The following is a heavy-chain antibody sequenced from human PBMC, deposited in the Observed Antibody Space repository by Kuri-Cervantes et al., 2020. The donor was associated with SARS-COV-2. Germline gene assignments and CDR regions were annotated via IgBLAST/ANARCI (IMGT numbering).Heavy chain of an antibody. J-gene: IGHJ6*02. CDR1: GYTFTSYG. V-gene: IGHV1-18*01. Sequence: ASVKVSCKVSGYTFTSYGISWVRQAPGQGLEWMGWISAYNGNTNYAQKFQGRVTITADKSTSTAYMELSSLRSEDTAVYYCAREYSSWYARPDYYYGMDVWGQGTTVTVSS. D-gene: IGHD6-13*01. CDR3: AREYSSWYARPDYYYGMDV. CDR2: ISAYNGNT.